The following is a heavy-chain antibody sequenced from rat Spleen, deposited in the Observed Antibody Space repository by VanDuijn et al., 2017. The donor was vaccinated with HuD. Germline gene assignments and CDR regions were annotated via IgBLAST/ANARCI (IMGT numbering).Heavy chain of an antibody. CDR3: AFSNWFAC. CDR2: ITYSGST. Sequence: EVQLQESGPGLVKPSQSLSLTCSVTGYSITSSYRWSWVRKFPGNKMEWIGHITYSGSTSYNPSLKSRISITRDTSKNQFFLQLNSVTTEDTATYYCAFSNWFACWGQGTLVTVSS. CDR1: GYSITSSY. J-gene: IGHJ3*01. V-gene: IGHV3-1*01.